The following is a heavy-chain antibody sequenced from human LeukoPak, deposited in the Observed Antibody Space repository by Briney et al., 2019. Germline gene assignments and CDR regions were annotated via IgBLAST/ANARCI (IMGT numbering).Heavy chain of an antibody. J-gene: IGHJ4*02. CDR1: RFTFSTYA. V-gene: IGHV3-23*01. CDR3: AREDDSSGYYFDY. CDR2: ISASGALT. D-gene: IGHD3-22*01. Sequence: GGSLRLSCAASRFTFSTYAMSWVRQAPGKGLEWVSSISASGALTYYADSVRGRFTISRDNSKNTLYLQMNSLRAEDTAVYYCAREDDSSGYYFDYWGQGTLVTVSS.